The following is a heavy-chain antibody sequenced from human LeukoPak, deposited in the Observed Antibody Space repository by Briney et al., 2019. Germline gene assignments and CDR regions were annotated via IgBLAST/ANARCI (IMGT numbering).Heavy chain of an antibody. CDR1: ELTFSGYA. Sequence: PGGSLRLSCEGSELTFSGYAMKWVRQAPGKGLQWVSVIGSDSTHIHYADSVRGRFTISRDNSRKTLYLQMNSLRVADTAVYYCATYEQTTVTTEFWGQGTLVSVSS. D-gene: IGHD4-17*01. V-gene: IGHV3-23*01. J-gene: IGHJ4*02. CDR2: IGSDSTHI. CDR3: ATYEQTTVTTEF.